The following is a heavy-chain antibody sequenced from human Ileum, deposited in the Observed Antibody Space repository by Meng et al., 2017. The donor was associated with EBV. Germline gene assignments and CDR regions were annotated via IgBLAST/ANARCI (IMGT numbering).Heavy chain of an antibody. CDR1: GGSIRSSNYY. J-gene: IGHJ2*01. CDR3: ARGQKGYFDL. Sequence: QVQLQEAGPGLVTPYQTLSLTFTVSGGSIRSSNYYWSWIRQPPGKGLEWSGHIYNSGSTYYNPSLKSRITISVDTSKNQFSLKLSSVTAADTAVYYCARGQKGYFDLWGRGTLVTVSS. CDR2: IYNSGST. V-gene: IGHV4-30-4*01.